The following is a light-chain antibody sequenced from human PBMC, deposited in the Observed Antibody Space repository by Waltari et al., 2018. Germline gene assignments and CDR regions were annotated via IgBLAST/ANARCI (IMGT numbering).Light chain of an antibody. Sequence: DIVMTQSPDSLAVSLGERATINCKSSQSVLYNSNNKNYLAWYQQKPGQPPKLLLYWASTRECGVPDRFSGRGCGTDFTLTISSLQAEDVAVYYCQQYYSIPPTFGQGTKVEIK. J-gene: IGKJ1*01. CDR1: QSVLYNSNNKNY. CDR3: QQYYSIPPT. CDR2: WAS. V-gene: IGKV4-1*01.